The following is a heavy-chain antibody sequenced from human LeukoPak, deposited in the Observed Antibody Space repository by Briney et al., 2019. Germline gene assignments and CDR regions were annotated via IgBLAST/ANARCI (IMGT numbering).Heavy chain of an antibody. D-gene: IGHD6-13*01. CDR1: GFTFSSYA. V-gene: IGHV3-48*03. CDR3: ARDFGARNGQRAAGSDGFDY. J-gene: IGHJ4*02. Sequence: GGSLRLSCAASGFTFSSYAMNWVRQAPGKGLEWVSYISSSGSTIYYADSVKGRFTISRDNAKNSLYLQMNSLRAEDTAVYYCARDFGARNGQRAAGSDGFDYWGQGTLVTVSS. CDR2: ISSSGSTI.